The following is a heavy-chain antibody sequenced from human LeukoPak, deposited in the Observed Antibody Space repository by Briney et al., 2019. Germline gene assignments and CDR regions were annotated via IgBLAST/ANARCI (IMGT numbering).Heavy chain of an antibody. D-gene: IGHD1-26*01. CDR3: TTLYSGAMDY. Sequence: PGGSLRLSCAASGFSFNTYWMCWVRQVPEKGLVWVSRIKTDGSSTSYADSVKGRFTISRDNAKNTLYLQMNSLGAEDTAVYYCTTLYSGAMDYWGQGTLVTVSS. CDR1: GFSFNTYW. J-gene: IGHJ4*02. V-gene: IGHV3-74*01. CDR2: IKTDGSST.